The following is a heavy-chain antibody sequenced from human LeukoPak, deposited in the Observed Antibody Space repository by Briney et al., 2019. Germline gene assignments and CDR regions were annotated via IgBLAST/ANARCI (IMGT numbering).Heavy chain of an antibody. Sequence: SETLSLTCTVSSGSFSGYYWSWIRQPPGKGLEWIGDIYYSGGTKYNPSLKSRVAMAVDTSKNQFSLRLTSVTAADTAVYYCARHGGETIVAMILHAFDMWGQGTMVTVSS. D-gene: IGHD5-12*01. CDR3: ARHGGETIVAMILHAFDM. V-gene: IGHV4-59*08. J-gene: IGHJ3*02. CDR2: IYYSGGT. CDR1: SGSFSGYY.